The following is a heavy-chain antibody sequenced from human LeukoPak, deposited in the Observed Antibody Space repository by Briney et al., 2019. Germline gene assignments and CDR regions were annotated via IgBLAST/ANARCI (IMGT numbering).Heavy chain of an antibody. CDR1: GGSISSYY. Sequence: SETLSLTCTVSGGSISSYYWSWIRQPPGKGLEWIGYIYYSGSTNYNPSLKRRVTISVDTSKNQFSLKLSSVTAADTAVYYCARDRYSRFDPWGQGTLVTVSS. CDR2: IYYSGST. V-gene: IGHV4-59*01. J-gene: IGHJ5*02. D-gene: IGHD3-9*01. CDR3: ARDRYSRFDP.